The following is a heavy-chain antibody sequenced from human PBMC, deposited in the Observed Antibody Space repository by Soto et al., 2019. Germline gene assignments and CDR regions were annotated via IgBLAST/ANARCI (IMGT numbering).Heavy chain of an antibody. CDR3: ARSGGIDH. J-gene: IGHJ4*02. D-gene: IGHD3-3*01. V-gene: IGHV1-46*01. Sequence: ASVKVSCKAIGDRFTSHYMHWVRQAPGQGLEWMGTIFPGGVNIAYAQKFKGRVTMTKDTSTSTVYMELNSLRVEDTAVYYCARSGGIDHWGQGTLVTVSS. CDR1: GDRFTSHY. CDR2: IFPGGVNI.